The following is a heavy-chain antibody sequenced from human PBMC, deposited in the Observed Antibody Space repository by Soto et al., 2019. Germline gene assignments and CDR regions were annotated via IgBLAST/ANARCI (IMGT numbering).Heavy chain of an antibody. J-gene: IGHJ4*02. V-gene: IGHV3-9*01. Sequence: EVQLVESGGGWVQPGRSLRLSCAASGFTFDDYAMHWVRQAPGKGLEWVSGISWNSGSIGYADSVKGRFTISRDNAKNSLYLQMNSLRAEDTALYYCAKANAGVVPAAFDYWGQGTLVTVSS. D-gene: IGHD2-2*01. CDR2: ISWNSGSI. CDR3: AKANAGVVPAAFDY. CDR1: GFTFDDYA.